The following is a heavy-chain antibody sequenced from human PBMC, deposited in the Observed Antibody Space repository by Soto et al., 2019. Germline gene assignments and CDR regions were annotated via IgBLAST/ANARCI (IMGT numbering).Heavy chain of an antibody. Sequence: EEQLLESGGGLIQPGGSLRLACAASGFTFSSYAMTWVRQAPGKGLEWVSSISFSDGGTYYADSVKGRLTISRGNSKNTLFLQMNSLRVEDTAVYYCVKDDRILGRRYFDLWGRGTLVTVSS. CDR1: GFTFSSYA. D-gene: IGHD2-15*01. CDR3: VKDDRILGRRYFDL. V-gene: IGHV3-23*01. CDR2: ISFSDGGT. J-gene: IGHJ2*01.